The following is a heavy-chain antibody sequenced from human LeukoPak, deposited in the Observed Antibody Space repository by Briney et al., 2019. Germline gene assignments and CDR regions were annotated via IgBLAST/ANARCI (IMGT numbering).Heavy chain of an antibody. J-gene: IGHJ4*02. CDR2: TYTSGST. Sequence: SQTLSLTCTVSGGSISSGSYYWSWIRQPAGKGLEWIGRTYTSGSTNYNPSLKSRVTISVDTSKNQFSLKLSSVTAADTAVYYCAGQAGIASGPETFDYWGQGTLVTVSS. CDR1: GGSISSGSYY. V-gene: IGHV4-61*02. D-gene: IGHD6-13*01. CDR3: AGQAGIASGPETFDY.